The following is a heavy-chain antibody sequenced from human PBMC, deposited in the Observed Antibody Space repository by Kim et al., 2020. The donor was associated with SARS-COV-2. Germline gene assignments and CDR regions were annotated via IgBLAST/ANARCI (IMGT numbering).Heavy chain of an antibody. J-gene: IGHJ4*02. CDR2: IRSKAYGGTT. V-gene: IGHV3-49*03. Sequence: GSLRLSCTASGFTFGDYAMSWFRQAPGKGLEWVGFIRSKAYGGTTEYAASVKGRFTISRDDSKSIAYLQMNSLKTEDTAVYYCTRGVDTAMVQNVFDYWGQGTLVTVSS. D-gene: IGHD5-18*01. CDR1: GFTFGDYA. CDR3: TRGVDTAMVQNVFDY.